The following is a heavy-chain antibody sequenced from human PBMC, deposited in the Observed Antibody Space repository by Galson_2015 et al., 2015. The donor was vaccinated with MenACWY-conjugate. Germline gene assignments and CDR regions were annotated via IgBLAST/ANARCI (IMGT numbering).Heavy chain of an antibody. V-gene: IGHV3-53*01. J-gene: IGHJ4*02. CDR2: IYPGGNT. D-gene: IGHD1-1*01. Sequence: SLRLSCAASGFTVSTNYMNWVRQAPGKGLQWVSDIYPGGNTYYVDSVEGRFTISRDHSKNTLYLQMNSLRVDGTAVYYCVREDNWAFHYWGQGSQVTGSS. CDR3: VREDNWAFHY. CDR1: GFTVSTNY.